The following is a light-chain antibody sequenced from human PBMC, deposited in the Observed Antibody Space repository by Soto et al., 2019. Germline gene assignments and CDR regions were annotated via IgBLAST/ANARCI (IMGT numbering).Light chain of an antibody. CDR3: SSYTISSTVV. CDR2: DVS. J-gene: IGLJ2*01. CDR1: SSDVGGYNY. Sequence: QSALTQPASVSGSPGQSITISCTGTSSDVGGYNYVSWYQQHPGKAPKLMIYDVSNRPSGVSSRFSGSKSGNTASLSSSGLQPEDEADYYCSSYTISSTVVFGGGTKLTFL. V-gene: IGLV2-14*01.